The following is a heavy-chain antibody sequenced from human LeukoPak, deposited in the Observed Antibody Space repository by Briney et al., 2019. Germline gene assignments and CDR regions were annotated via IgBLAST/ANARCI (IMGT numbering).Heavy chain of an antibody. V-gene: IGHV4-34*01. CDR2: INHSGST. CDR1: GGSFSGYY. J-gene: IGHJ3*02. Sequence: PSETLSLTCAVYGGSFSGYYWSWIRQPPGKGLEWIGEINHSGSTNYNPSLKSRVTISVDTSKNQFSLKLSSVTAADTAVYYCARAHGSSGYYYSTHAFDIWGQGTMVTVSS. D-gene: IGHD3-22*01. CDR3: ARAHGSSGYYYSTHAFDI.